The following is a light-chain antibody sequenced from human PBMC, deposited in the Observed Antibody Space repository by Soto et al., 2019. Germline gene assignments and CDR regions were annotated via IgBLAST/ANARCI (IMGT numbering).Light chain of an antibody. V-gene: IGLV1-40*01. CDR1: SSNIGAGYD. J-gene: IGLJ1*01. CDR3: QSYDSSLVV. CDR2: GNS. Sequence: QSVLTQPPSVSGAPGQRVTISCTGSSSNIGAGYDVHWYQQLPGTAPKLLIYGNSNRPSGVPDRFSGSKSGTSASLAITGLQAEDEADYHCQSYDSSLVVFGTGTKSPS.